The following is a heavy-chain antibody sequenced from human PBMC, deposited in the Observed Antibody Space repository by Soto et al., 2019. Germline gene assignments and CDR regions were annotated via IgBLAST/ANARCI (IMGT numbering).Heavy chain of an antibody. CDR2: INPSGGST. V-gene: IGHV1-46*03. Sequence: QVQLVQSGAEVKKPGASVKVSCKASGYTFTSYYMHWVRQAPGQGLEWMGIINPSGGSTSYAQTFQGRVTMTRDNSTSTVYMELSSLRSEDTAVYYCASDGANIVVVVAATGGFDYWGQGTLVTVSS. D-gene: IGHD2-15*01. CDR3: ASDGANIVVVVAATGGFDY. J-gene: IGHJ4*02. CDR1: GYTFTSYY.